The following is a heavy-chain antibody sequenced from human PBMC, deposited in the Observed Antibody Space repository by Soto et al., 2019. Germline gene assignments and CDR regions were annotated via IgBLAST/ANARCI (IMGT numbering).Heavy chain of an antibody. J-gene: IGHJ6*03. CDR3: AKDASAYYYYYMDV. CDR2: ISWNSGSI. V-gene: IGHV3-9*01. CDR1: GFTFDDYA. D-gene: IGHD2-2*01. Sequence: EVQLVESGGGLVQPGRSLRLSCAASGFTFDDYAMHWVRQAPGKGLEWVSGISWNSGSIGYADSVKGRFTISRDNAKNSLYLQMNSLRAEDTALYYCAKDASAYYYYYMDVWGKGTTVTVSS.